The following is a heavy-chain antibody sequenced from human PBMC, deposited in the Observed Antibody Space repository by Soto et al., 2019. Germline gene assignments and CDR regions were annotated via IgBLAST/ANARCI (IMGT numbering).Heavy chain of an antibody. CDR3: AKSDYGSGSPFDY. J-gene: IGHJ4*02. Sequence: GGSLRLSCAASGFTFSSYWMHWVRQAPGKGLVWVSRINSDGSSTSYADSVKGRFTISRDNAKNTLYLQMNSLRAEDTAVYYCAKSDYGSGSPFDYWGQGTLVTVSS. CDR1: GFTFSSYW. CDR2: INSDGSST. V-gene: IGHV3-74*01. D-gene: IGHD3-10*01.